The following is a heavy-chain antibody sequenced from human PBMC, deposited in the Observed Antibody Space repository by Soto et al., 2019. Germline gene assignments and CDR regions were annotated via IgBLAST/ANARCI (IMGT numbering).Heavy chain of an antibody. V-gene: IGHV2-5*02. J-gene: IGHJ4*02. Sequence: QITLKESGPTVVKPTETLTLTCTFSGFSLTTSGVGVGWVRQSPGKAPEWLALIYWDDDKRYSTSLNSRLIITKDNSKNHVVRTMANVDPADTATYYCAHRVLRTVFGLVTTTAIYFDFWGPGTPVVVSS. CDR2: IYWDDDK. CDR1: GFSLTTSGVG. D-gene: IGHD3-3*01. CDR3: AHRVLRTVFGLVTTTAIYFDF.